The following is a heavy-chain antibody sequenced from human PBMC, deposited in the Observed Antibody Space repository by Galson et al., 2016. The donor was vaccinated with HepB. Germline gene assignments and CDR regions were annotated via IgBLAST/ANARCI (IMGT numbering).Heavy chain of an antibody. Sequence: SLRLSCAASGFTFSTFTIHWVRQAPGKGLEWVGVIWSDGRKKFYADSVQGRFVISRENAKNSVFLQMNSLRVEDTAIYYCAREHRSFDYWGQGILVTVSS. V-gene: IGHV3-33*01. CDR3: AREHRSFDY. CDR2: IWSDGRKK. CDR1: GFTFSTFT. J-gene: IGHJ4*02.